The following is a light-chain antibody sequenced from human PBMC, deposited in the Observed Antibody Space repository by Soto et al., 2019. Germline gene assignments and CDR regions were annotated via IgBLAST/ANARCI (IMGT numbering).Light chain of an antibody. CDR1: QSVDSW. J-gene: IGKJ1*01. V-gene: IGKV1-5*03. CDR3: QHYNDYSRV. Sequence: DLQMTQSPSTLSASIGDRVTITCRASQSVDSWLAWYQQQRGKAPKLLIYRASTLQTGVPSRFSGTGSGTQFTLTISSLQPDDFATYYCQHYNDYSRVFGQGTKVEIK. CDR2: RAS.